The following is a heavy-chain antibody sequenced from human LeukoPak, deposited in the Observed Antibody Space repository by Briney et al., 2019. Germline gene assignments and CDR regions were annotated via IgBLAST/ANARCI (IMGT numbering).Heavy chain of an antibody. CDR3: ARGVKYGCSGGSCYSDY. J-gene: IGHJ4*02. CDR1: GYTFTDYY. Sequence: ASVTVSCKASGYTFTDYYMHWVRQAPGQGLEGMGWINPNRDGTNYAQKFQGRVTMTRDTSTSTAYMELSRLRSDDTAVYYCARGVKYGCSGGSCYSDYWGQGTLVTVSA. V-gene: IGHV1-2*02. D-gene: IGHD2-15*01. CDR2: INPNRDGT.